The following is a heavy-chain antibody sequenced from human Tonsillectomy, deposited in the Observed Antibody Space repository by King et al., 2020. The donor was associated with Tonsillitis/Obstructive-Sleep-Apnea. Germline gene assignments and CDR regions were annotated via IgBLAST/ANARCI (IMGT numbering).Heavy chain of an antibody. CDR2: IRSKAYGGTT. CDR3: TRVGSGITAVYGIDV. D-gene: IGHD6-13*01. J-gene: IGHJ6*02. V-gene: IGHV3-49*04. Sequence: VQLVESGGGLVQPGRSLRLSCTASGFTFGDYAMNWVRQAPGKGLEWVGFIRSKAYGGTTEYAASVKGRFTISRDDSKSIAYLQMNSLKTEDTAVYYCTRVGSGITAVYGIDVWAKGPRSPSP. CDR1: GFTFGDYA.